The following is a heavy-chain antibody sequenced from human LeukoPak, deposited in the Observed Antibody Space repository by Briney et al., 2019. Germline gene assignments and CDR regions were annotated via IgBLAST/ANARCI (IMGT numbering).Heavy chain of an antibody. CDR2: IHPGNSET. Sequence: GESLKISCKGSEYSFSSYWIAWVRQMPGKGLEWMGIIHPGNSETTYNPSFQGQVTISADKSINTAYLQWNSLKASDTAMYYCASSIAARTNNFDYWGQGTLVTVSS. V-gene: IGHV5-51*01. J-gene: IGHJ4*02. CDR3: ASSIAARTNNFDY. D-gene: IGHD6-6*01. CDR1: EYSFSSYW.